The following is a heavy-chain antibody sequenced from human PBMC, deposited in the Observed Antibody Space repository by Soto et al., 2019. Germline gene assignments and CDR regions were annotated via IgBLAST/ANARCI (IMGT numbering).Heavy chain of an antibody. D-gene: IGHD7-27*01. CDR2: ISGSSSYI. Sequence: PGGSLRLSCAASGFTFSSYTMNWVRQAPGKGLEWVSSISGSSSYIYYADSVRGRFTISRDNARNSLYLQMNGLRAEDTAVYYCARETGWSFDIWGQGTMVTVSS. CDR1: GFTFSSYT. V-gene: IGHV3-21*01. CDR3: ARETGWSFDI. J-gene: IGHJ3*02.